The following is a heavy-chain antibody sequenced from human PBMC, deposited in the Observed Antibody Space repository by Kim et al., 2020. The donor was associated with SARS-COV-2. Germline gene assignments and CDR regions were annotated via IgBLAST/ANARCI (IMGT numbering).Heavy chain of an antibody. CDR1: GFTFSSYA. Sequence: GGSLRLSCAASGFTFSSYAMSWVRQAPGKGLEWVSAIRGSGGSTYYADSVKGRFTISRDNSKNTLYMQLNSLRAEDTAVYYCAKVLVPILWQLVFGLTGPYNFDYWGQGTLVTVSS. V-gene: IGHV3-23*01. CDR3: AKVLVPILWQLVFGLTGPYNFDY. J-gene: IGHJ4*02. CDR2: IRGSGGST. D-gene: IGHD6-6*01.